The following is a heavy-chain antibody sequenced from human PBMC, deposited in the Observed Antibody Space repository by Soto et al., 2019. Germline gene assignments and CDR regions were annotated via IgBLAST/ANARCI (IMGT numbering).Heavy chain of an antibody. D-gene: IGHD5-12*01. Sequence: EEQVSESGGGLVQSGGSLRLSCAASGFNFNTFAMSWIRQAPGKGLEWVSHISSSGDSRDYADSVRGRFTISRDNSKNVLFLQMNSLIDDDTATYYCAKDPPSPWTANWVDPWGKGTLVTVSS. CDR3: AKDPPSPWTANWVDP. V-gene: IGHV3-23*01. CDR2: ISSSGDSR. J-gene: IGHJ5*02. CDR1: GFNFNTFA.